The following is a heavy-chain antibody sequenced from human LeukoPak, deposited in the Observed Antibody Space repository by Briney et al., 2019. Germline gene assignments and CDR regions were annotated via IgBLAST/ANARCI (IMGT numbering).Heavy chain of an antibody. CDR3: ARDLRGDIKYFYYGMDV. D-gene: IGHD4-17*01. V-gene: IGHV3-30-3*01. Sequence: QPGRSLRLSCTASGFTFSGYAMHWVRQVPGKGLEWVAALSYDGSSQYYADSVKGRFTISGDNSKNTLYLQMNSLGTEDTAVYYCARDLRGDIKYFYYGMDVWGQGTTVTVSS. CDR2: LSYDGSSQ. J-gene: IGHJ6*02. CDR1: GFTFSGYA.